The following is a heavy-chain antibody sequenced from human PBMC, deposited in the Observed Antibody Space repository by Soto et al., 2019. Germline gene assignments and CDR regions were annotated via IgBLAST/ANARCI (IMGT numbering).Heavy chain of an antibody. V-gene: IGHV4-61*01. CDR3: ARDIRGYSRAFDY. Sequence: SETLSLTCTVSGGSVSSGSYYWSWIRQPPGKGLEWIGYIYFTGSTNYNPSLKSRLTISVDPSKNQFSLKLTSVTAADTAMYYCARDIRGYSRAFDYWGQGTLVTVSS. CDR1: GGSVSSGSYY. J-gene: IGHJ4*02. D-gene: IGHD5-18*01. CDR2: IYFTGST.